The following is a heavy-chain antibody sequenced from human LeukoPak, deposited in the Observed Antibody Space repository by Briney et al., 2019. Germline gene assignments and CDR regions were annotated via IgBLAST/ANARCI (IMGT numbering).Heavy chain of an antibody. CDR3: ARDFGGIVVVPAAVFDI. D-gene: IGHD2-2*01. Sequence: ASVTVSCKASGYTFTGYYMHWVRQAPGQGLEWMGWINPNSGGTNYAQKFQGRVTMTRDTSISTAYMELSRLRSDGAAVYYGARDFGGIVVVPAAVFDIWGQGTMVTVSS. V-gene: IGHV1-2*02. J-gene: IGHJ3*02. CDR1: GYTFTGYY. CDR2: INPNSGGT.